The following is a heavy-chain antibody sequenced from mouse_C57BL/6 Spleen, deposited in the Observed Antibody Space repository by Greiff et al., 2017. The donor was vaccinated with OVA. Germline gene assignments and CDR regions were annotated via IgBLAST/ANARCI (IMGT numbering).Heavy chain of an antibody. Sequence: VQLQQSGPELVKPGASVKISCKASGYTFTDYYMNWVKQSHGKSLEWIGDINPNNGGTSYNQKFKGKATLTVDKSSSTAYMELRSLTSEDSAVYYCARSEAYSNYVFAYWGQGTLVTVSA. D-gene: IGHD2-5*01. CDR1: GYTFTDYY. V-gene: IGHV1-26*01. J-gene: IGHJ3*01. CDR3: ARSEAYSNYVFAY. CDR2: INPNNGGT.